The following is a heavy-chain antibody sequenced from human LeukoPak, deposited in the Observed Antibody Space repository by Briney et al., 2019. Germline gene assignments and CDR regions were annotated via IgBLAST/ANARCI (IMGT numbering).Heavy chain of an antibody. D-gene: IGHD1-26*01. Sequence: PGGYLRLYCSASGFTFNSYWMTWLRQAPGKGLEWVANIQQDGSEKNYVDSAKGRFTISRDNTKNSLYLQMNSLRAEDTAVYYCAGAAGWEQAYWGQGTQVTVSS. CDR3: AGAAGWEQAY. J-gene: IGHJ4*02. CDR1: GFTFNSYW. V-gene: IGHV3-7*01. CDR2: IQQDGSEK.